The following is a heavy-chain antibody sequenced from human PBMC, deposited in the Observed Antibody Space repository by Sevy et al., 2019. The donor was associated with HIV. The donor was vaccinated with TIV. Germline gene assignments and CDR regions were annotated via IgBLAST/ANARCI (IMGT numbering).Heavy chain of an antibody. D-gene: IGHD3-22*01. V-gene: IGHV4-38-2*02. CDR2: IHQSGST. CDR1: GYSISTGYY. CDR3: ARRTYYSDSTAYYFDY. J-gene: IGHJ4*02. Sequence: SETLSLTCTVSGYSISTGYYWGWIRQPPGKGLEWIGNIHQSGSTYYNPSLKSPITISVDTSKNQFSLNLISVTAADTAVYYCARRTYYSDSTAYYFDYWGQGTLVTVSS.